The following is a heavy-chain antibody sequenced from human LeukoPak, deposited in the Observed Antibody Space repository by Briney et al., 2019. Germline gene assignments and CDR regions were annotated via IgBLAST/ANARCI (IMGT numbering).Heavy chain of an antibody. Sequence: PSETLSLTCTVSGGSISSYYWSWIRRPPGKGLEWIGYISYSGNTNYNPSLKSRVTMSVDTSKNQFSLKLTSVTAADTAVYYCARHGGYSSPSMFWGQGSLVTVSS. CDR3: ARHGGYSSPSMF. CDR1: GGSISSYY. J-gene: IGHJ4*02. V-gene: IGHV4-59*08. CDR2: ISYSGNT. D-gene: IGHD6-6*01.